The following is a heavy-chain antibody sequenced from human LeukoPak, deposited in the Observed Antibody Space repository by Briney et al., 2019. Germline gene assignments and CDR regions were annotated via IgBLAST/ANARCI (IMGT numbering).Heavy chain of an antibody. V-gene: IGHV3-23*01. J-gene: IGHJ4*02. Sequence: GGSLRLSCAASGFTFPNYDMGWVRQAPGKGLEWVSSISDSGHDTSYADSVKGRFTISRDNSKNTLYLQMSSLRAEDTALYYCATGEYYFDFWGQGTLVTVSS. D-gene: IGHD3-16*01. CDR1: GFTFPNYD. CDR2: ISDSGHDT. CDR3: ATGEYYFDF.